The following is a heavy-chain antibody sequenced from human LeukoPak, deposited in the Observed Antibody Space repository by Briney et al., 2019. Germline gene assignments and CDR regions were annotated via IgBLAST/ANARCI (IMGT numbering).Heavy chain of an antibody. Sequence: GGSLRLSCAASGFTFSSYGMHWVRQAPGKGLEWVAFIRYDGSNKYYADSVKGRLTISRDNSKNTLYLQMNSLRAEDTAVYYCAKDPDYYDSSGYYYQPLGYWGQGTLVTVSS. CDR1: GFTFSSYG. D-gene: IGHD3-22*01. CDR3: AKDPDYYDSSGYYYQPLGY. J-gene: IGHJ4*02. V-gene: IGHV3-30*02. CDR2: IRYDGSNK.